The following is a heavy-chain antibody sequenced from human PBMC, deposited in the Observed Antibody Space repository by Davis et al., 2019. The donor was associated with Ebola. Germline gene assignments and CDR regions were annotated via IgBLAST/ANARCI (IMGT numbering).Heavy chain of an antibody. Sequence: GGSLRPSCAASGFTASSYYMSWVRQAPRKGLEWVPFFYIDGNTYYADSVKGRFTISRDNSKNTLFLQMNSLRAEDTAMYYCARGDGYNFFDYWGQGTLVTVSS. V-gene: IGHV3-53*01. D-gene: IGHD5-24*01. CDR3: ARGDGYNFFDY. CDR2: FYIDGNT. J-gene: IGHJ4*02. CDR1: GFTASSYY.